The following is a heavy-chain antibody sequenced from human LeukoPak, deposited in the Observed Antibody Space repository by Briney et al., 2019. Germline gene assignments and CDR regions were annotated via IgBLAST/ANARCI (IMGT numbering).Heavy chain of an antibody. CDR2: ISSSSSYI. D-gene: IGHD2-21*01. V-gene: IGHV3-21*01. Sequence: GGSLRLSCAASGFTFSSYSMNWVRQAPGKGLEWVSSISSSSSYIYYADSVKGRFTISRDNAKNPLYLQMNSLRAEDTAVYYCARGAPGGDQGYWGQGTLVTVSS. CDR3: ARGAPGGDQGY. CDR1: GFTFSSYS. J-gene: IGHJ4*02.